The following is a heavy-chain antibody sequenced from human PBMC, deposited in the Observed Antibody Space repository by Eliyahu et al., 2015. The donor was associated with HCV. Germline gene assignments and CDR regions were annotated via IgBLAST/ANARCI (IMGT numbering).Heavy chain of an antibody. CDR1: GYTFSSYG. V-gene: IGHV1-18*01. CDR3: ALRSVSGSSFN. J-gene: IGHJ4*02. D-gene: IGHD2/OR15-2a*01. Sequence: QVQLVQSGGEVKKPGASVKVSCEASGYTFSSYGIDWVRQAPGQGLEWMGWIRVYNGETHYAQKFQGRVTTTTDASTTTAYMELRSLRSDDTAVYYCALRSVSGSSFNWGQGTLVTVSS. CDR2: IRVYNGET.